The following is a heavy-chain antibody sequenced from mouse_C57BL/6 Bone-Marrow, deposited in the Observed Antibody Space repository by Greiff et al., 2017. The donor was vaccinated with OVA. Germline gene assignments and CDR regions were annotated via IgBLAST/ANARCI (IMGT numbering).Heavy chain of an antibody. D-gene: IGHD2-3*01. CDR3: ARPIYDGYSFDY. J-gene: IGHJ2*01. Sequence: VKLQQSGAELARPGASVKLSCKASGYTFTSYGISWVKQRTGQGLEWIGEIYPRSGNTYYNEKFKGKATLTADKSSSTAYMELRSLTSEDSAVYFCARPIYDGYSFDYWGQGTTLTVSS. CDR2: IYPRSGNT. V-gene: IGHV1-81*01. CDR1: GYTFTSYG.